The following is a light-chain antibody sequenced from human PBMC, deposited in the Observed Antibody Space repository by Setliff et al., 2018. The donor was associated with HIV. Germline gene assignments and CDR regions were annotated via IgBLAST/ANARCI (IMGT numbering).Light chain of an antibody. J-gene: IGKJ1*01. Sequence: DIQMAQSPSTLSASVGDRVTITCRASQSIYNWLAWYQQKPGKAPKVLIYKASSLASGVPSRFSGSGSGTEFTLTISSLQPDDFATYYCQQYNSYWTFGQGTKVDIK. CDR1: QSIYNW. CDR3: QQYNSYWT. CDR2: KAS. V-gene: IGKV1-5*03.